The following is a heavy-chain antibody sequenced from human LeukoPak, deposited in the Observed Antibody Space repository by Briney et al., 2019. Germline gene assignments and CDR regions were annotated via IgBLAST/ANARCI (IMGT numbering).Heavy chain of an antibody. V-gene: IGHV4-61*02. CDR2: IYTSGST. J-gene: IGHJ6*03. Sequence: SETLSLTCTVSGGSISSGSYYWSWIRQPAGKGLEWIGRIYTSGSTNYNPSLKSRVTISVDTSKNQFSLKLSSVTAADTAVYYCARVVGYCSSTSCYAYYYYMDVWGKGTTVTVSS. CDR3: ARVVGYCSSTSCYAYYYYMDV. D-gene: IGHD2-2*01. CDR1: GGSISSGSYY.